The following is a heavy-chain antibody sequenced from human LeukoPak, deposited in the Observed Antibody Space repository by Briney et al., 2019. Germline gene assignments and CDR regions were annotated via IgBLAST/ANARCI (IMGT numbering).Heavy chain of an antibody. V-gene: IGHV3-7*01. D-gene: IGHD2-8*01. CDR2: IKQDGSEK. Sequence: PGGSLRLSCAASGSTFSSYWMNWVRQAPGMGLEWVAKIKQDGSEKYYVDSVKGRFTISRDNAKNSLYLQMNTLRAEDTALYYCARVSYYPHDAFDIWGQGTMVTVSS. CDR1: GSTFSSYW. CDR3: ARVSYYPHDAFDI. J-gene: IGHJ3*02.